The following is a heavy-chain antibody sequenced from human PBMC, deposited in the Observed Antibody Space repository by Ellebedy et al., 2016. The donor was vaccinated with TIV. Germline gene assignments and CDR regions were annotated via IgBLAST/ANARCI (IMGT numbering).Heavy chain of an antibody. Sequence: GGSLRLSCVASGFTFSSYWMSWVRQAPGKGLEWVANIKQDGSKKYHVDSVKGRFTISRDNAKNSLYLQMNSLRAEDTAVYYCARVGAVAGTFDYWGQGTLVTVSS. CDR3: ARVGAVAGTFDY. V-gene: IGHV3-7*01. D-gene: IGHD6-19*01. J-gene: IGHJ4*02. CDR2: IKQDGSKK. CDR1: GFTFSSYW.